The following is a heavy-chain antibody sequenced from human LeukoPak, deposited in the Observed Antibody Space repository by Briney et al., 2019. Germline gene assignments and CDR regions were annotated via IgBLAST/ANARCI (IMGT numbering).Heavy chain of an antibody. V-gene: IGHV4-39*01. Sequence: SETLSLTCTVSGGSISSSSYYWGWIRQPPGKGLEWIGSIYYSGSTYYNPSLKSRVTISVDTSKNQFSLKLSSVTAADTAVYYCARSEWAVAGDLDYWGQGTLVTVSS. J-gene: IGHJ4*02. CDR1: GGSISSSSYY. CDR3: ARSEWAVAGDLDY. D-gene: IGHD6-19*01. CDR2: IYYSGST.